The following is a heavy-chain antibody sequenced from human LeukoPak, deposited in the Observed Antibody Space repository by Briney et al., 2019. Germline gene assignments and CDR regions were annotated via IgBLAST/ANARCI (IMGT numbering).Heavy chain of an antibody. J-gene: IGHJ4*02. CDR2: INHSGST. CDR3: ARKNRGYSYGATFDY. V-gene: IGHV4-34*01. Sequence: PSETLSLTCAVYGGSFSGYYWSWIRQPPGKGLGWIGEINHSGSTNYNPSLKSRVTISVDTSKNQFSLKLSSVTAADTAVYYCARKNRGYSYGATFDYWGQGTLVTVSS. CDR1: GGSFSGYY. D-gene: IGHD5-18*01.